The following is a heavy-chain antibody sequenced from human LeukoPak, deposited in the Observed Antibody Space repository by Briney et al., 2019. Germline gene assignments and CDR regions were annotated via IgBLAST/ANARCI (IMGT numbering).Heavy chain of an antibody. CDR2: INHDGSEK. D-gene: IGHD3-10*01. V-gene: IGHV3-7*01. Sequence: GGSLRLSCAASGFTFSNSWMNWFRQAPGRLEWVANINHDGSEKNYVDSVEGRFTITRDNTKKSLYLEMNSLRADDTPVSYCAQETALPGVDYWGQGTLVIVSS. CDR1: GFTFSNSW. CDR3: AQETALPGVDY. J-gene: IGHJ4*02.